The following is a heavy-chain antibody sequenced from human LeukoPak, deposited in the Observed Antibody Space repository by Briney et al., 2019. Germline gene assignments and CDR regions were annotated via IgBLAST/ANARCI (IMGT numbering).Heavy chain of an antibody. J-gene: IGHJ4*02. CDR1: GFTFSSYA. D-gene: IGHD6-19*01. CDR3: SIAVAGTPMGY. V-gene: IGHV3-23*01. Sequence: GGSLRLSCAASGFTFSSYAMSWVRQAPGKGLEWVSAISGSGGNTYYADSVKGRFTISRDNSKNTLYLQMNSLRAEDTAVYYCSIAVAGTPMGYWGQGTLVTVSS. CDR2: ISGSGGNT.